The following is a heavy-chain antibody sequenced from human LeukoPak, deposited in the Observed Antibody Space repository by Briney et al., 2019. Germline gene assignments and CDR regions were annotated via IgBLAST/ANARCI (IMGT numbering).Heavy chain of an antibody. J-gene: IGHJ4*02. CDR2: ISSSSSTI. D-gene: IGHD3-10*01. V-gene: IGHV3-48*01. CDR3: AKDSGGVLWFGDFDPGY. CDR1: GFTFSSYS. Sequence: GGSLRLSCAASGFTFSSYSMNWVRQAPGKGLEWVSYISSSSSTIYYADSVKGRFTISRDNSKNTLYLQMNSLRAEDTAVYYCAKDSGGVLWFGDFDPGYWGQGTLVTVSS.